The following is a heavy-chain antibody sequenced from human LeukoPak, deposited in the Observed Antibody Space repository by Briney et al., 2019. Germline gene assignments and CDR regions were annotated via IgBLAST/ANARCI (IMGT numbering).Heavy chain of an antibody. V-gene: IGHV3-53*01. D-gene: IGHD3-22*01. CDR2: IYSGGST. Sequence: GGSLRLSCAASGFTADSNYLSWVRQAPGKGLEWVSVIYSGGSTYYADSVKGRFTISRDNSKNTLYLQMNSLRAEDTAVYYCARSKGYYYDSSGPYYFDYWGQGTLVTVSS. J-gene: IGHJ4*02. CDR1: GFTADSNY. CDR3: ARSKGYYYDSSGPYYFDY.